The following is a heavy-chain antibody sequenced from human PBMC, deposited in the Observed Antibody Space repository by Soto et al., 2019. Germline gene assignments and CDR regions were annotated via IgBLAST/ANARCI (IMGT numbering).Heavy chain of an antibody. Sequence: GGSLRLSCAASGFTFSNAWMNWVRQAPGKGLEWVGRIKSKTDGGTTDYAAPVKGRFPISKNDSKNTLYLQMNSLKTEDTAVYYCTTDLSSWWTFDYWGQGTLVTVSS. D-gene: IGHD6-13*01. CDR2: IKSKTDGGTT. V-gene: IGHV3-15*07. CDR3: TTDLSSWWTFDY. CDR1: GFTFSNAW. J-gene: IGHJ4*02.